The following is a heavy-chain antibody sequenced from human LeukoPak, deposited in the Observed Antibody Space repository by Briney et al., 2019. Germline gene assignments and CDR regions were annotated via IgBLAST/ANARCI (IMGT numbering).Heavy chain of an antibody. CDR1: GFTFSSYE. D-gene: IGHD5-18*01. Sequence: GGSLRLSCAASGFTFSSYEMNWVRQAPGKGLEWVSYISSSGSTIYYADSVKGRFTISRDNAKNSLYLQMNSLRAEDTAVYYCARGIWEYSYGPTGGFDYWGQGTLVTVSS. CDR2: ISSSGSTI. V-gene: IGHV3-48*03. J-gene: IGHJ4*02. CDR3: ARGIWEYSYGPTGGFDY.